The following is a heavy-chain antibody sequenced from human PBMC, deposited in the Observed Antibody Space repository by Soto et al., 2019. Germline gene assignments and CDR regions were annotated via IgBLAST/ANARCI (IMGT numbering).Heavy chain of an antibody. Sequence: GGSLRLSCAASGFTFSSYWMHWVRQAPGKGLVWVSRINSDGSSTSYADSVKGRFTISRDNAKNTLYLQMNSLRAEDTAVYYCAREPLNPITMIGYGMDVWGQGTTVTVSS. V-gene: IGHV3-74*01. J-gene: IGHJ6*02. CDR2: INSDGSST. CDR3: AREPLNPITMIGYGMDV. CDR1: GFTFSSYW. D-gene: IGHD3-22*01.